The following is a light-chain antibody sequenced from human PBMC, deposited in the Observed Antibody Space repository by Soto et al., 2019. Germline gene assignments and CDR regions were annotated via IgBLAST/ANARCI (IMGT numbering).Light chain of an antibody. CDR1: QGISSY. CDR2: AAS. CDR3: QQLNSYPLFT. Sequence: DLQLTQSPSFLSASVGDRVTITCRASQGISSYLAWYQQKPGKAPKLLIYAASTLQSGVPSRFSGSGSGTEFTLTISSLQPEDFATYYCQQLNSYPLFTFGPGTKVDIK. V-gene: IGKV1-9*01. J-gene: IGKJ3*01.